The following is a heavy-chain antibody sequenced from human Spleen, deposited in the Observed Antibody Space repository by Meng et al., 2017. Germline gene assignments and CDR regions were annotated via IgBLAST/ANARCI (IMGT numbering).Heavy chain of an antibody. Sequence: GGSLRLSCAASGFTFDDYAMHWVRQAPGKGLEWVSGISCSSGSIGYADSVRGRFTISRDNAKNTLYLQMNSLRAEDTAVYYCARDYCGRCYSDYWGQGTLVTVSS. J-gene: IGHJ4*02. V-gene: IGHV3-9*01. CDR2: ISCSSGSI. D-gene: IGHD2-21*01. CDR3: ARDYCGRCYSDY. CDR1: GFTFDDYA.